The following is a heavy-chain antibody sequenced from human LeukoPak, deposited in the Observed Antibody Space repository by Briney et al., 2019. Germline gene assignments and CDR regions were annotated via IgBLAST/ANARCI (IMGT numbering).Heavy chain of an antibody. D-gene: IGHD6-19*01. CDR1: GGSISSGSYY. CDR2: IYYSGST. Sequence: SETLSLTCTVSGGSISSGSYYWSWIRQPPGKGLEWIGYIYYSGSTNYNPSLKSRVTISVDTSKNQFSLKLSSVTAADTAVYYCARGNSGWYPYYYMDVWGKGTTVTISS. J-gene: IGHJ6*03. V-gene: IGHV4-61*01. CDR3: ARGNSGWYPYYYMDV.